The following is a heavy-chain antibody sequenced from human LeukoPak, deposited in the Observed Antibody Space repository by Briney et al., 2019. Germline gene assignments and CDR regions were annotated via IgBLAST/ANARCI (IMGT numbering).Heavy chain of an antibody. Sequence: GGSLRLSCAASGFTFSSYGMHWVRQAPGKGLEWVAFIRYAGSNKYYADSVKGRFTISRDNSKNTLYLQMNSLRAEDTAVYYCARGCYDYVWGSSPYYYYMDVWGKGTTVTISS. V-gene: IGHV3-30*02. D-gene: IGHD3-16*01. CDR1: GFTFSSYG. CDR3: ARGCYDYVWGSSPYYYYMDV. J-gene: IGHJ6*03. CDR2: IRYAGSNK.